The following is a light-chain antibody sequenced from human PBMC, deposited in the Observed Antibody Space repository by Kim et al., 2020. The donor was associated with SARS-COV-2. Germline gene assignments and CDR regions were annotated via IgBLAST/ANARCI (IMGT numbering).Light chain of an antibody. CDR1: SLRCYY. CDR2: GKH. Sequence: AMGHTIRFPCTSDSLRCYYAIWYQQSPRQAHVLVIYGKHNRPSGLPDRFSSSNSGNTASLTIAGAQAEDEADYYCNSRDSSGNYVFATGTKVTVL. CDR3: NSRDSSGNYV. J-gene: IGLJ1*01. V-gene: IGLV3-19*01.